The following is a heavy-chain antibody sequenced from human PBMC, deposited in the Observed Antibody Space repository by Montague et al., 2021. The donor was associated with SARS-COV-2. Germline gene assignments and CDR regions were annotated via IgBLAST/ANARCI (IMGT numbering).Heavy chain of an antibody. D-gene: IGHD6-19*01. CDR3: ARGSGWMGNAFDI. Sequence: SETLSLTCTVSGGSISSYHWSWIRQPPGKGLEWIGYIYYSGSTNYNPSXKSRVTISVNTSKNQFSLKLSSVTAADTAVYYCARGSGWMGNAFDIWGQGTMVTVSS. CDR1: GGSISSYH. J-gene: IGHJ3*02. V-gene: IGHV4-59*01. CDR2: IYYSGST.